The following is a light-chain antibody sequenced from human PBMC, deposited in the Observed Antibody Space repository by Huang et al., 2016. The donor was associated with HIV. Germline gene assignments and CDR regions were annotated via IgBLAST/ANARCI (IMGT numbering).Light chain of an antibody. V-gene: IGKV4-1*01. Sequence: DIVMTQSPDSLAVSLGERATINCKSSQSVLYSSKNKNYLAWYRQRPGKPPELLIYWASTRESGVPDRFSGSGSGTDFTLTISRLQAEDVAIYYCQQYYSSPLTFGQGTKLEIK. CDR2: WAS. CDR1: QSVLYSSKNKNY. J-gene: IGKJ2*01. CDR3: QQYYSSPLT.